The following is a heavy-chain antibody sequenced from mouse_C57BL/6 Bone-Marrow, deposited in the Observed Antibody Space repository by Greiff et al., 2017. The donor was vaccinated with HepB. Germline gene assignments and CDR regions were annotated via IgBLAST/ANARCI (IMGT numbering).Heavy chain of an antibody. J-gene: IGHJ4*01. CDR1: GFTFSSYA. V-gene: IGHV5-4*01. CDR3: ARDLLWGAMDY. Sequence: EVQVVESGGGLVKPGGSLKLSCAASGFTFSSYAMSWVRQTPEKRLEWVATISDGGSYTYYPDNVKGRFTISRDNAKNNLYLQMSHLKSEDTAMYYCARDLLWGAMDYWGQGTSVTVSS. CDR2: ISDGGSYT. D-gene: IGHD2-1*01.